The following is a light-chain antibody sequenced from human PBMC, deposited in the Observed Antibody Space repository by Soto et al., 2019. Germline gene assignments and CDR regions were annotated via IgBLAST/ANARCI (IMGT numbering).Light chain of an antibody. J-gene: IGLJ2*01. V-gene: IGLV2-8*01. Sequence: QSVLTKPPSASGSPGQSVTISCTGTSSDIGGYDYVSWYQQHPGGAPQLIIYDVTKRPSGVPDRFSGSKSGNTASLTVSGLQAEDEADYYCASHAGTSVVFGGGTKLTVL. CDR2: DVT. CDR1: SSDIGGYDY. CDR3: ASHAGTSVV.